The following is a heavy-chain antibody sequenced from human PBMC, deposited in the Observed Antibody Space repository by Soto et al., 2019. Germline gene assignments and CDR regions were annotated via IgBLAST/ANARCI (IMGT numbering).Heavy chain of an antibody. CDR3: AAKTNWNGDDY. V-gene: IGHV1-58*01. CDR2: IVVGSGNT. J-gene: IGHJ4*02. CDR1: GFTFTSSA. Sequence: SVKVSCKASGFTFTSSAVQWVRQARGQRLEWIGWIVVGSGNTNYAQKFQERVTITRDMSTSTACMELSSLRSEDTAVYYCAAKTNWNGDDYWGQGTLVTVSS. D-gene: IGHD1-20*01.